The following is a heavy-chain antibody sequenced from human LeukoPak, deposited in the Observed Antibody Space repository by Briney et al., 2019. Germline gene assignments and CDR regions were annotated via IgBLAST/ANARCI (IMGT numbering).Heavy chain of an antibody. V-gene: IGHV4-39*01. CDR2: IYYSGST. CDR1: GGSISSSSYY. D-gene: IGHD3-3*01. CDR3: ARYNDFWPRGWFDP. Sequence: SETLSLTCTVSGGSISSSSYYWGWIRQPPGKGLEWIGSIYYSGSTYYNPSLKSRATISVDTSKNQFSLKLSSVTAADTAVYYCARYNDFWPRGWFDPWGQGTLVTVSS. J-gene: IGHJ5*02.